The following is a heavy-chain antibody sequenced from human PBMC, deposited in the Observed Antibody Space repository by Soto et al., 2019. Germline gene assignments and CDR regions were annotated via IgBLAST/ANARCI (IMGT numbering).Heavy chain of an antibody. V-gene: IGHV3-23*01. D-gene: IGHD2-15*01. CDR3: AKSALCSGGSCYSPKPHFDY. CDR2: ISGSGGST. J-gene: IGHJ4*02. Sequence: GAPLRISCAASGFTLSSYGLSWVRQAGWKGLEWVSAISGSGGSTYYADSVNGRFTISIDNSESTLDMQMNRLRAADTAVYYFAKSALCSGGSCYSPKPHFDYWGQGTLVKISS. CDR1: GFTLSSYG.